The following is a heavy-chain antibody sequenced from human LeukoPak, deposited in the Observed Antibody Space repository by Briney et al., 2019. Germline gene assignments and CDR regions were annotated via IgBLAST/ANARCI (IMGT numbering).Heavy chain of an antibody. V-gene: IGHV1-2*02. Sequence: ASVKVSCKASGYTFTGYYMHWVRQAPGQGLEWMGWINPNSGGTNYAQKFQGRVTMTRDTSINTAYMELSRLGSDDTAVYYCARAWELLAGVYYFDYWGQGTLVTVSS. D-gene: IGHD1-26*01. CDR2: INPNSGGT. CDR1: GYTFTGYY. CDR3: ARAWELLAGVYYFDY. J-gene: IGHJ4*02.